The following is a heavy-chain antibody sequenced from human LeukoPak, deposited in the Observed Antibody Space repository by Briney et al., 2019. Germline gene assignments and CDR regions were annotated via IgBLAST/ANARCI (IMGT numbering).Heavy chain of an antibody. CDR1: GFTFSSYA. CDR3: ARDSSGSCDY. D-gene: IGHD1-26*01. CDR2: IWYEGSKN. V-gene: IGHV3-33*01. J-gene: IGHJ4*02. Sequence: GGSLRLSCAASGFTFSSYAMHWVRQAPGKGLEWVATIWYEGSKNYYGDSVKGRFTISRDNSKNTLYLQMNSLRAEDTAVYYCARDSSGSCDYWGQGTLVTVSS.